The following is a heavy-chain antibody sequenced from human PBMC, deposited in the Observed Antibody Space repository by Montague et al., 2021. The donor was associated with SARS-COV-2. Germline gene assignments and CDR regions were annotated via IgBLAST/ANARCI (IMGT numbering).Heavy chain of an antibody. CDR3: AKDDGSGNYYNGLYEN. CDR1: GFPFKNYA. V-gene: IGHV3-23*01. Sequence: SLSLSLSASGFPFKNYAMGWVRQAPGKGLEWVSAVSDTGGGTYYADSVKGRFTISRDNGRNSVHLQMNSLRAEDTALYYCAKDDGSGNYYNGLYENWGQGTRVTVSS. J-gene: IGHJ4*02. D-gene: IGHD3-10*01. CDR2: VSDTGGGT.